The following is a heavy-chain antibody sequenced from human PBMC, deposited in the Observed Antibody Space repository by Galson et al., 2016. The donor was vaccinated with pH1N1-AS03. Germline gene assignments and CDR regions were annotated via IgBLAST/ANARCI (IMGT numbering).Heavy chain of an antibody. D-gene: IGHD1-26*01. CDR1: GYTFTDFS. CDR3: ARDPRGPCSSATCATTYYFGMDV. J-gene: IGHJ6*02. V-gene: IGHV1-2*04. Sequence: SVKVSCKASGYTFTDFSVNWVRQAPGQGLEWMGWINPNDGVTNYAQKFDAWVTMTSDTSSSTAYMELRGLKSDDTAVYYCARDPRGPCSSATCATTYYFGMDVWGQGTTVIVSS. CDR2: INPNDGVT.